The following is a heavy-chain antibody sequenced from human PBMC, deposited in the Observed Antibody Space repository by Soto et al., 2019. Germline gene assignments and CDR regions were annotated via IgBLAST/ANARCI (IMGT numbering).Heavy chain of an antibody. CDR3: ARGRYFDWLGFYYYYYMDV. D-gene: IGHD3-9*01. J-gene: IGHJ6*03. Sequence: QVQLVQSGAEVKKPGASVKVSCKASGYTFTSYGISWVRQAPGQGLEWMGWISAYNGNTNYAQKLQGRVTMTTDTSTSTADMELRSLRSDDTAVYYCARGRYFDWLGFYYYYYMDVWGKGTTVTVSS. V-gene: IGHV1-18*01. CDR1: GYTFTSYG. CDR2: ISAYNGNT.